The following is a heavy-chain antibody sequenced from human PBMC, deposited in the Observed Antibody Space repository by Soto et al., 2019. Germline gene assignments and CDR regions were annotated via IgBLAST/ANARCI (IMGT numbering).Heavy chain of an antibody. CDR2: IYYSGSS. Sequence: QLQLQASGPGLVKPWETLSLPCTVSGGSISSSSYYLGGIRQPPRKGLEWIGRIYYSGSSYYNPALKSRVTVSMDTSNNQFSLKLSSVTAADTAVYYCARGDIVVVVAATQEYYFDYWGQGTLVAVSS. J-gene: IGHJ4*02. V-gene: IGHV4-39*01. CDR3: ARGDIVVVVAATQEYYFDY. D-gene: IGHD2-15*01. CDR1: GGSISSSSYY.